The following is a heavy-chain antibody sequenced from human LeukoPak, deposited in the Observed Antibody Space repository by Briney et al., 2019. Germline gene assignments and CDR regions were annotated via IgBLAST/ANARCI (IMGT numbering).Heavy chain of an antibody. CDR1: GGTFSSYA. CDR3: ARAPPYYYDSSGHYYPFGY. CDR2: IIPIFGTA. Sequence: SVKVSCKASGGTFSSYAISWVRQAPGQGLEWMGGIIPIFGTANYAQKFQGRVTITADESTSTAYMELSSLRSEDTAVYYCARAPPYYYDSSGHYYPFGYWGQGTLVTVSS. V-gene: IGHV1-69*13. J-gene: IGHJ4*02. D-gene: IGHD3-22*01.